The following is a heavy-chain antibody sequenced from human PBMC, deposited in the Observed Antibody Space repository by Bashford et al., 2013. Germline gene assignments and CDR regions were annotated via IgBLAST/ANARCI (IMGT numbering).Heavy chain of an antibody. CDR2: IYHSGST. J-gene: IGHJ4*02. D-gene: IGHD1/OR15-1a*01. CDR3: ARDRAFRANRPFDY. Sequence: WIRQPPGKGLEWIGEIYHSGSTNYNPSLKSRVTISVDKSKNQFSLKLSSVTAADTAVYYCARDRAFRANRPFDYWGQGTLVTVSS. V-gene: IGHV4-4*02.